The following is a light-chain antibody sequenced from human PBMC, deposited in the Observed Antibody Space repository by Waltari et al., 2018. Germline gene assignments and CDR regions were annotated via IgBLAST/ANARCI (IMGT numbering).Light chain of an antibody. CDR2: DGP. CDR3: NSYAGSNSVL. CDR1: RSDVVGYTC. J-gene: IGLJ2*01. Sequence: QSALTQPPPASGSPGQSVPISCTGTRSDVVGYTCVPWYQQHPGKAPNLMIYDGPKRPSGVPDRFSGSKSGNTAYLTVSGLQAEDEADYYCNSYAGSNSVLFGAGTKLTVL. V-gene: IGLV2-8*01.